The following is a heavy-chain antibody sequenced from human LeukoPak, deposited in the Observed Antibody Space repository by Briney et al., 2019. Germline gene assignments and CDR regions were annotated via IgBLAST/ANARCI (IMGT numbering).Heavy chain of an antibody. CDR3: ARDCSSTSCYEDYGMDV. V-gene: IGHV3-33*01. CDR1: GFTFSSYG. Sequence: GGSLRLSCAASGFTFSSYGMHWVRQAPGKGLEWVAVIWYDGNNKYYADSVKGRFTISRDNSKNTLYLQMNSLRAEDTAVYYCARDCSSTSCYEDYGMDVWVQGTTVTVSS. D-gene: IGHD2-2*01. J-gene: IGHJ6*02. CDR2: IWYDGNNK.